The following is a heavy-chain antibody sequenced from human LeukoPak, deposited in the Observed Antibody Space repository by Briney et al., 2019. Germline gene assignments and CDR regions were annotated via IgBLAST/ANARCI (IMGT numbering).Heavy chain of an antibody. D-gene: IGHD3-10*01. CDR1: GFIFSSYG. CDR3: ARTFGTGSMYYFDY. J-gene: IGHJ4*02. CDR2: IRYDGSNQ. Sequence: GGSLTLSCPASGFIFSSYGMHWVRQAPGKGLEWVAFIRYDGSNQYYADSVKGRFTISRDNSKNALSLQMNSLRPDDTAAYLCARTFGTGSMYYFDYWGRGTLVTVSS. V-gene: IGHV3-30*02.